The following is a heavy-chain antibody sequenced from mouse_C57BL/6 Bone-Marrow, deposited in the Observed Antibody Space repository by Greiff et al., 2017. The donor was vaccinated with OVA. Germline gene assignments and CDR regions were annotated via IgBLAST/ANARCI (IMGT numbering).Heavy chain of an antibody. Sequence: VQLQQSGAELVRPGSSVKLSCKASGYTFTSYWMHWVKQRPIQGLEWIGNIDPSDSETHYNQKFKDKATLTVDKSSSTAYMQLSSLTSEDSAVYYCARLGDSSGYLDYWGQGTTLTVSS. D-gene: IGHD3-2*02. J-gene: IGHJ2*01. CDR3: ARLGDSSGYLDY. V-gene: IGHV1-52*01. CDR1: GYTFTSYW. CDR2: IDPSDSET.